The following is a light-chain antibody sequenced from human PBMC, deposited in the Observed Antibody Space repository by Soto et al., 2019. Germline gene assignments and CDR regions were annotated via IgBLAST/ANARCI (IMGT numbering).Light chain of an antibody. V-gene: IGKV1-9*01. Sequence: DIQLTQSPSFLSASVGDRVTIACRASQGISSSLAWYQHNPGKAPKLLIYAAFTLQNGVPSSFSGSGSGTEFTPTISSLQPEAFATYYCEHLNDYRYTFGQGTKVEIK. CDR1: QGISSS. CDR2: AAF. CDR3: EHLNDYRYT. J-gene: IGKJ2*01.